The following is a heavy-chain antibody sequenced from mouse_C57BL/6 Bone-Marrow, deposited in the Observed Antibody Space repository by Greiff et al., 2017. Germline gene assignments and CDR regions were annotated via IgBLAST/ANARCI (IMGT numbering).Heavy chain of an antibody. V-gene: IGHV1-82*01. CDR1: GYAFSSSW. J-gene: IGHJ3*01. CDR2: IYPGDGDT. D-gene: IGHD2-5*01. CDR3: ARDYSNSWFAY. Sequence: VQGVESGPELVKPGASVTISCKASGYAFSSSWMNWVKQRPGKGLEWIGRIYPGDGDTNYNGKFKGKATLTADQSSSTAYMQLSSLTSEDSAVYFCARDYSNSWFAYWGQGTLVTVSA.